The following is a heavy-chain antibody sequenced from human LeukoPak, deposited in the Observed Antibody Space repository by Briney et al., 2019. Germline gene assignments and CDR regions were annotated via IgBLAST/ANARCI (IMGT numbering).Heavy chain of an antibody. V-gene: IGHV3-48*01. CDR1: GFTFTTYA. Sequence: GGSLRLSCAASGFTFTTYAMNWVRQAPGKGLEWVSHISSIGAIYYADSVKGRFTISRDNAKNSLYLQMISLRVEDTAAYYCARDRFGDYTFDNWGQGTLVTVSS. D-gene: IGHD4-17*01. CDR3: ARDRFGDYTFDN. CDR2: ISSIGAI. J-gene: IGHJ4*02.